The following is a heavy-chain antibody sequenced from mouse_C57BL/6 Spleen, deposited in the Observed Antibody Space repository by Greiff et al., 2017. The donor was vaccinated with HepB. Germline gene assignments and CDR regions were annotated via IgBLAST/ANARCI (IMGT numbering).Heavy chain of an antibody. CDR2: IDPSDSYT. D-gene: IGHD4-1*01. CDR3: AREETGTRFAY. J-gene: IGHJ3*01. Sequence: VQLQQPGAELVMPGASVKLSCKASGYTFTSYWIHWVKQRPGQGLEWIGEIDPSDSYTNYNQKFKGKSTLTVDKSSSTAYMQLSSLTSEDSAVYYCAREETGTRFAYWGQGTLVTVSA. V-gene: IGHV1-69*01. CDR1: GYTFTSYW.